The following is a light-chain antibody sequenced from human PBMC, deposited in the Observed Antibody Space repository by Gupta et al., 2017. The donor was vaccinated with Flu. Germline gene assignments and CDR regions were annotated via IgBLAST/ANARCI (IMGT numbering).Light chain of an antibody. Sequence: QSVLTQPPPAPGTPGQRVTISCSRSSSNIGSNYVYWYQQLPGTAPKLLIYRNNQRPSGVPDRFSGSKSGTSASLAISGLRSEDEADYYCAAWDDSLSGGVFGGGTKLTVL. J-gene: IGLJ3*02. CDR1: SSNIGSNY. CDR2: RNN. V-gene: IGLV1-47*01. CDR3: AAWDDSLSGGV.